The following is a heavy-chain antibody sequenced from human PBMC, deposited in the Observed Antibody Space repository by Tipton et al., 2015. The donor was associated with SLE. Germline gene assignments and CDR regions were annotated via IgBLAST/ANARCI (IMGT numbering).Heavy chain of an antibody. CDR2: INHSGST. D-gene: IGHD6-19*01. J-gene: IGHJ4*02. Sequence: LRLSCAVYGGSFRGYYWSWIRQPPGKGLEWIGEINHSGSTNYNPSLKSRVTISVDTSKNQFSLKLSSVTAADTAVYYCARGLAVAGTADPDYWGQGTLVTVSS. CDR1: GGSFRGYY. CDR3: ARGLAVAGTADPDY. V-gene: IGHV4-34*01.